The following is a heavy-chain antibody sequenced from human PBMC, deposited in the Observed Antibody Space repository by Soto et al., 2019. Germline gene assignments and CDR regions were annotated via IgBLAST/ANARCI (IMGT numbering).Heavy chain of an antibody. CDR2: IRNKANSYAT. CDR1: GFSFSDHY. CDR3: ARVPLVASAAAPRGWLDP. D-gene: IGHD2-15*01. J-gene: IGHJ5*02. Sequence: GGSLRLSCAASGFSFSDHYMDLVRQATGKGLEWVGRIRNKANSYATEYAASVKGRFTISRDDSKNSLYLQMNSLKTEDTAVYYCARVPLVASAAAPRGWLDPWGQGTLVTVSS. V-gene: IGHV3-72*01.